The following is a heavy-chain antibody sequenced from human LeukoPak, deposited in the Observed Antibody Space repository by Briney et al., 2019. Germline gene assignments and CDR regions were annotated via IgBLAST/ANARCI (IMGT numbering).Heavy chain of an antibody. V-gene: IGHV4-39*07. Sequence: SETPSLTCTVSGGSISSSSYYWGWIRQPPGKGLEWIGSIYYSGSTYYNPSLKSRVTISVDTSKNQFSLKLSSVTAADTAVYYCARVGAGPGYSYGYHYYYYMDVWGKGTTVTVSS. J-gene: IGHJ6*03. CDR2: IYYSGST. CDR1: GGSISSSSYY. CDR3: ARVGAGPGYSYGYHYYYYMDV. D-gene: IGHD5-18*01.